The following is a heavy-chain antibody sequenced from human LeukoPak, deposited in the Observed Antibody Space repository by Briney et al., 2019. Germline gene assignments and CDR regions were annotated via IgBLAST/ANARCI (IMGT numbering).Heavy chain of an antibody. J-gene: IGHJ4*02. Sequence: GGSLRLSCAASGLTVSSNYMSWVRQAPGKGLEWVSVIYSGGSTYYADSVKGRFTISRDNSKNTLYLQMNSLRAEDTAVYYCARASVHGSGSYYPDYWGQGTLVTVSS. V-gene: IGHV3-53*01. D-gene: IGHD3-10*01. CDR2: IYSGGST. CDR1: GLTVSSNY. CDR3: ARASVHGSGSYYPDY.